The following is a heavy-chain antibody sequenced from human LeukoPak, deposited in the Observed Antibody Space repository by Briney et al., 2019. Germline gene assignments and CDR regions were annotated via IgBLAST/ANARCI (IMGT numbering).Heavy chain of an antibody. CDR3: AREGVGASLVGEAAFDI. CDR1: GYTFTSYD. CDR2: MNPNSGNT. V-gene: IGHV1-8*03. J-gene: IGHJ3*02. Sequence: ASVKVSCKASGYTFTSYDINWVRQATGQGLEWMGWMNPNSGNTGYVQKFQGRVTITRNTSISTAYMELSSLRSEDTAVYYCAREGVGASLVGEAAFDIWGQGTMVTVSS. D-gene: IGHD1-26*01.